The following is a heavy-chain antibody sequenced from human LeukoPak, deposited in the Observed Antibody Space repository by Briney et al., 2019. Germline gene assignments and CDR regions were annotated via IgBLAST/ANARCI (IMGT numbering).Heavy chain of an antibody. CDR2: ISGSGGST. CDR3: AKDLVSNCGGDCYPYYFDY. Sequence: PGGSLRLSCAASGFTVSSNYMSWVRQAPGKGLECVSAISGSGGSTYYADCVKGRFTISRDNSKNTVYLQMNSVRAEDTAVYYCAKDLVSNCGGDCYPYYFDYWGQGTRVTVSS. V-gene: IGHV3-23*01. CDR1: GFTVSSNY. J-gene: IGHJ4*02. D-gene: IGHD2-21*02.